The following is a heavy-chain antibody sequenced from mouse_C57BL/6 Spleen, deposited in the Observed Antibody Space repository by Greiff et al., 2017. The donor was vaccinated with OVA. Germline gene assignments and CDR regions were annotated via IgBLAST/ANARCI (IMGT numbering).Heavy chain of an antibody. CDR1: GFTFSDAW. J-gene: IGHJ1*03. V-gene: IGHV6-6*01. Sequence: EVQLVESGGGLVQPGGSMKLSCAASGFTFSDAWMDWVRQSPEKGLEWVAEIRNKANNHATYYAESVKGRFTISRDDSKSSVYLQMNSLRAEDTGIYYCTRGYGNYPYWYFDVWGTGTTVTVSS. CDR3: TRGYGNYPYWYFDV. D-gene: IGHD2-1*01. CDR2: IRNKANNHAT.